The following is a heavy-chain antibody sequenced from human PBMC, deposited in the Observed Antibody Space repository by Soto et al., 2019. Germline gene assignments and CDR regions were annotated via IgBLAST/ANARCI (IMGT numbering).Heavy chain of an antibody. CDR1: GYTFTSYY. D-gene: IGHD2-15*01. V-gene: IGHV1-46*01. CDR3: ASGYCSGGSCLGDYYYYYGMDV. Sequence: ASVKVSCKASGYTFTSYYMHWVRQAPGQGLEWMGIINASDGSTSYAQKFQGRVTMTRDTSASTAYMELSSLRSEDTAVYYCASGYCSGGSCLGDYYYYYGMDVWGQGTTVTVSS. J-gene: IGHJ6*02. CDR2: INASDGST.